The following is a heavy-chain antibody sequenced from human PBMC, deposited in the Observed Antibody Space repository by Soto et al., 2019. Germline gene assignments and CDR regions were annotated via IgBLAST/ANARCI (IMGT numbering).Heavy chain of an antibody. CDR3: ARSCGYSYGYCYYYGMDV. D-gene: IGHD5-18*01. J-gene: IGHJ6*02. V-gene: IGHV1-69*13. CDR2: IIPIFGTA. CDR1: GGTFSSYA. Sequence: GASVKVSCKASGGTFSSYAISWVRQAPGQGLEWMGGIIPIFGTANYAQKFQGRVTITADESTSTAYMELSSLRSEDTAVYYCARSCGYSYGYCYYYGMDVWGQGTTVTVSS.